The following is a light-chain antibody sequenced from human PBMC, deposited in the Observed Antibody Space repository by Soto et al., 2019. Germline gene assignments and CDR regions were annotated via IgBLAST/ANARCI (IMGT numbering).Light chain of an antibody. J-gene: IGLJ1*01. V-gene: IGLV2-8*01. Sequence: QSALTQPASVSGSPGQSITISCTGTSSDVGGYNYVSWYQQHPGKAPKLMIYEVTKRPSGVPDRFSGSRSGTTASLTVCGLQAEDEADYYCGSYAGGNTFVFGTGTKVTVL. CDR1: SSDVGGYNY. CDR3: GSYAGGNTFV. CDR2: EVT.